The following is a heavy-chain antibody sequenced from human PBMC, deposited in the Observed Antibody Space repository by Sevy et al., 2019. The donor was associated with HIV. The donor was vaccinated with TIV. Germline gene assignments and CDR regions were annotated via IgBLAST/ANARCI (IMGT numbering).Heavy chain of an antibody. Sequence: GGSLRLSCVTSGFTFRNHAMHWVRQAPGKGLEWVAVISSDGAIKYYADSVKGRFTFSRDNSKSTLYLQMNSLRPEDTAMYYCAKSYSGSYYSPYDAFDMWGQGTRVTVSS. V-gene: IGHV3-30-3*02. CDR1: GFTFRNHA. CDR2: ISSDGAIK. J-gene: IGHJ3*02. D-gene: IGHD1-26*01. CDR3: AKSYSGSYYSPYDAFDM.